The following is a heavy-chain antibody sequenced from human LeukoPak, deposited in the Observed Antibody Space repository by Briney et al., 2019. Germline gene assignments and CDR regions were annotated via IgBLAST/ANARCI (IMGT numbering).Heavy chain of an antibody. D-gene: IGHD6-19*01. CDR1: GFSFSVYS. V-gene: IGHV3-21*01. CDR3: ARVGYTSGWYFDY. CDR2: ISGSSRYI. J-gene: IGHJ4*02. Sequence: TGGSLRLSCAASGFSFSVYSIDWVRQAPGKGLEWVSSISGSSRYIHHADSVKGRFTISRDNAKNSVFLQMNSLRAEGTAVYYCARVGYTSGWYFDYWGRGTLVTVSS.